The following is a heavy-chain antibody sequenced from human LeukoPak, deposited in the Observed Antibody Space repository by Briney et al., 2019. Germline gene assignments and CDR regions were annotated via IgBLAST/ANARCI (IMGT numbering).Heavy chain of an antibody. D-gene: IGHD3-10*01. J-gene: IGHJ6*02. Sequence: GGSLRLSCGASGFTFSSYAMSWVRQAPGKGLEWGSAISGSGGSTYYADSVKGRFTISRDNSKNTLYLQMNSLRAEDTAVYYCAKDTYGSGSPYYYYGMDVWGQGTTVTVSS. V-gene: IGHV3-23*01. CDR3: AKDTYGSGSPYYYYGMDV. CDR2: ISGSGGST. CDR1: GFTFSSYA.